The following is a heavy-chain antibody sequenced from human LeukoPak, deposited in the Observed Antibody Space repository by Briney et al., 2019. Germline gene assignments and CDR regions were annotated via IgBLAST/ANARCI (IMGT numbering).Heavy chain of an antibody. V-gene: IGHV1-2*02. J-gene: IGHJ4*02. CDR1: GYTFTCYY. Sequence: ASVKVSCKASGYTFTCYYMHWVRQASGQGLEWMGWINPNRGGTNYAQKFQGRVTMTRDTSISTAYMELSRLRSDDTAVYYCARGRITMVRGVNYWGQGTLVTVSS. CDR2: INPNRGGT. CDR3: ARGRITMVRGVNY. D-gene: IGHD3-10*01.